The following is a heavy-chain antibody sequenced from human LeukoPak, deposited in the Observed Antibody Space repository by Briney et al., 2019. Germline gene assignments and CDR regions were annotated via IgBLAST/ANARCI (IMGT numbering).Heavy chain of an antibody. J-gene: IGHJ4*02. D-gene: IGHD1-7*01. V-gene: IGHV1-46*01. CDR1: GYTFTSYY. CDR3: ATPLTGTTFDY. Sequence: ASVRVSCKASGYTFTSYYMHWVRQAPGQGLEWMGIINPSGGSTSYAQKFQGGVTMTRDTSTSTVYMELSSLRSEDTAVYYCATPLTGTTFDYWGQGTLVTVSS. CDR2: INPSGGST.